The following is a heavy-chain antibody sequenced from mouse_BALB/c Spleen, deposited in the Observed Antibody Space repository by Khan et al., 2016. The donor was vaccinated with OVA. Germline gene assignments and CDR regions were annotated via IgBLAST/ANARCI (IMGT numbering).Heavy chain of an antibody. CDR1: GYSITSGYY. Sequence: VQLQESGPGLVKPSQSLSLTCSVTGYSITSGYYWHWIRQFSGNKLEWLGYKVYDGSNNYHPSLNNRISITRAPSMHQIFLQLTSVTTEDTAPYYRAGGGRWFAHWGHGTLVTVSA. J-gene: IGHJ3*01. V-gene: IGHV3-6*02. CDR3: AGGGRWFAH. D-gene: IGHD3-3*01. CDR2: KVYDGSN.